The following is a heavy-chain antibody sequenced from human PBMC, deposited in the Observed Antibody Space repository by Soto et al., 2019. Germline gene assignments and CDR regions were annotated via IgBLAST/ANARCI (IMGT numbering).Heavy chain of an antibody. CDR2: IYWDDDK. CDR1: GFSLSTGVG. D-gene: IGHD3-10*01. CDR3: AHKSYYGSGSLDY. V-gene: IGHV2-5*02. Sequence: QITLKESGPTLVKPTQTLTLTCTFSGFSLSTGVGVGWIRQPPGKALECLALIYWDDDKRYSSSLKSRLTITKDTSKYQVVLIMTNMDPVDTATYYCAHKSYYGSGSLDYWGQGILVTVSS. J-gene: IGHJ4*02.